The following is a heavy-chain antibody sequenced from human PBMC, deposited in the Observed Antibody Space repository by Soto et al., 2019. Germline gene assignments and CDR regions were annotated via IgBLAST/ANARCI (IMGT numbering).Heavy chain of an antibody. V-gene: IGHV6-1*01. Sequence: SQTLSLTCAISGDSVSSNSAAWNWIRQSPSRGLEWLGRTYYRSKWYNDYAVSVKSRITINPDTSKNQFSPQLNSVTPEDTAVYYCAQAAGYISTWFFDYWGQGALVTVSS. J-gene: IGHJ4*02. CDR1: GDSVSSNSAA. CDR3: AQAAGYISTWFFDY. D-gene: IGHD6-13*01. CDR2: TYYRSKWYN.